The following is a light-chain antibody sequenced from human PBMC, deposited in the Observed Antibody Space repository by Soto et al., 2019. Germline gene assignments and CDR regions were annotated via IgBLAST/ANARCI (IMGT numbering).Light chain of an antibody. CDR3: QQSSSAPLT. V-gene: IGKV1-39*01. CDR1: QSISSY. CDR2: AAS. Sequence: DIQMTQSPSSLSASVGDRVTITCRASQSISSYLNWYQQKPGKAPNLLIYAASSLQSGVPSRFSGSGSGTDFTLTISSLQPEDFATYYCQQSSSAPLTVGGGTKVDIK. J-gene: IGKJ4*01.